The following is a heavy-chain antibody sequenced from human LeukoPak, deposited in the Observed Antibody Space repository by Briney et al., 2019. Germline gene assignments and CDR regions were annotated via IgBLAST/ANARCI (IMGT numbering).Heavy chain of an antibody. J-gene: IGHJ4*02. Sequence: ASVKVSCKASGYTFTGYYMHWVRQAPGQGLEWMGWMNPNSGNTGYAQKFQGRVTMTRNTSISTAYMELSSLRSEDTAVYYCARGRGGQQWLRPDYWGQGTLVTVSS. V-gene: IGHV1-8*02. CDR3: ARGRGGQQWLRPDY. CDR1: GYTFTGYY. CDR2: MNPNSGNT. D-gene: IGHD5-12*01.